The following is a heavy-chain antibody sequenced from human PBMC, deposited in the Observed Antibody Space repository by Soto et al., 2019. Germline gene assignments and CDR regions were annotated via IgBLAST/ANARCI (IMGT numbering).Heavy chain of an antibody. CDR2: IWYDGSNK. D-gene: IGHD5-12*01. J-gene: IGHJ5*02. Sequence: ESGGGVVQPGRSLRLSCAASGFTFSSYGMHWVRQAPGKGLEWVAVIWYDGSNKYYADSVKGRFTISRDNSKNTLYLQMNSLRAEDTAVYYCARDKSMDIVAEPWFDPWGQGTLVTVSS. CDR1: GFTFSSYG. V-gene: IGHV3-33*01. CDR3: ARDKSMDIVAEPWFDP.